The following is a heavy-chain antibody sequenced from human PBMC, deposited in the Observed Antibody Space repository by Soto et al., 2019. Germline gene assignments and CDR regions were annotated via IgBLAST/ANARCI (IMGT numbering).Heavy chain of an antibody. CDR3: ARGGIAAAAPPDY. Sequence: PSETLSLTYTVSGGSISSGGYYWSWIRQHPGKGLEWIGYIYYSGSTYYNPSLKSRVTISVDTSKNQFSLKLSSVTAADTAVYYCARGGIAAAAPPDYWGQGTLVTVSS. J-gene: IGHJ4*02. CDR2: IYYSGST. CDR1: GGSISSGGYY. V-gene: IGHV4-31*03. D-gene: IGHD6-13*01.